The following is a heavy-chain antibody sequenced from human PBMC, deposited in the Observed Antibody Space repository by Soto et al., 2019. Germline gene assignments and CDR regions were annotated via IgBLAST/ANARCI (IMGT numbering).Heavy chain of an antibody. D-gene: IGHD6-6*01. CDR2: ISSNGVGT. Sequence: GGSLRLSCAASGFTFSSYSINWVRQAPGKGLEYVSGISSNGVGTYYANSVQGRFTISRDNSKNTVYLQMGSLRPEDMAVYYCARRARPDFYYMDVWGKGTTVTVSS. CDR1: GFTFSSYS. J-gene: IGHJ6*03. CDR3: ARRARPDFYYMDV. V-gene: IGHV3-64*01.